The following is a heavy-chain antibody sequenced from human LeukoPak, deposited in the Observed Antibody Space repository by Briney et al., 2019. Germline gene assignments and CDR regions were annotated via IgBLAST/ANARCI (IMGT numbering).Heavy chain of an antibody. Sequence: GGSLRLSCAASGFTFSSYAMHWVRQAPGKGLEWVAVISYDGSNKYYADSVKGRFTISRDNSKNTLYLQMNSLRAEDTAVYYCARGRRLGSSSWYGNIDYWGQGTLVTVSS. V-gene: IGHV3-30*04. J-gene: IGHJ4*02. D-gene: IGHD6-13*01. CDR1: GFTFSSYA. CDR3: ARGRRLGSSSWYGNIDY. CDR2: ISYDGSNK.